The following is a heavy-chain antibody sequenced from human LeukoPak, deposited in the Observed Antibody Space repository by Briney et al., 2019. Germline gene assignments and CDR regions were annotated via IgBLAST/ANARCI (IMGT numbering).Heavy chain of an antibody. V-gene: IGHV3-7*03. CDR2: IKEDGSEK. D-gene: IGHD5-12*01. Sequence: PGGYLRLSCSASGFTFSSYRMSWVRQAPGHGLEWVANIKEDGSEKNHVDSVKGRFTISRDNAKNSLHLQMNSLGAEDTALYYCARWLHWYFDLWGRGTRVTVSS. J-gene: IGHJ2*01. CDR1: GFTFSSYR. CDR3: ARWLHWYFDL.